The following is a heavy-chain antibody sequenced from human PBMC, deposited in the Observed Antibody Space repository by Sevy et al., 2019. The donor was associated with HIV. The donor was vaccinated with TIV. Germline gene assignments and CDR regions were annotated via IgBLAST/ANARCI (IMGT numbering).Heavy chain of an antibody. Sequence: GGSLRLSCAVSGFTLTNEFFSWVRQAPGKGLEWVAVVYSGGATYYADSVKGRFTISRDNSKNTVYLEMNSLRNEDTAIYFCANAYSGSYSHSYLYALDVWGQGTTVTVSS. CDR1: GFTLTNEF. V-gene: IGHV3-66*02. CDR3: ANAYSGSYSHSYLYALDV. D-gene: IGHD1-26*01. CDR2: VYSGGAT. J-gene: IGHJ6*02.